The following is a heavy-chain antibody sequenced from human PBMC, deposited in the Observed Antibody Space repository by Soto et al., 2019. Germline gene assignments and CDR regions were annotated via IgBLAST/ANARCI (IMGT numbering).Heavy chain of an antibody. V-gene: IGHV1-69*13. J-gene: IGHJ6*02. CDR2: IIPIFGTA. D-gene: IGHD3-10*01. CDR3: ARGLWFGELKPDDYYYYGMDV. CDR1: GGTFSSYA. Sequence: ASVKVSCKASGGTFSSYAISWVRQAPGQGLEWMGGIIPIFGTANYAQKFQGRVTITADESTSTAYMELSSLRSEDTAVYYCARGLWFGELKPDDYYYYGMDVWGQGTTVTVSS.